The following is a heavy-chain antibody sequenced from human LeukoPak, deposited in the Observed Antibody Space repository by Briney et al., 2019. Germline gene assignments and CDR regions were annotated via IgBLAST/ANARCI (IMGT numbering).Heavy chain of an antibody. Sequence: GGSLRLSCAASGFTFSDSGMHWVRQAPGKGLEWVAVISYDGSNKYYADSVKGRFTISRDNSKNTLYLQMNSLRAEDTAVYYCARDRAYCGGDCYFGYWGQGTLVTVSS. D-gene: IGHD2-21*02. V-gene: IGHV3-30*04. J-gene: IGHJ4*02. CDR2: ISYDGSNK. CDR1: GFTFSDSG. CDR3: ARDRAYCGGDCYFGY.